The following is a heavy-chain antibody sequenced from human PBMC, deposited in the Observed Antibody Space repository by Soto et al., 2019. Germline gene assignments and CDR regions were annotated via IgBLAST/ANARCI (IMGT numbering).Heavy chain of an antibody. D-gene: IGHD1-26*01. CDR1: GDSVSSNSAA. Sequence: PSQTLSLTCALSGDSVSSNSAAWNWIRQSPWRGLEWLGRTYYRSKWYNDYAVSVKSRIIINPDTSKNQFSLQLNSVTPEDTAVYYCARDQGSIVGATMFDYWGQGTLVTVSS. V-gene: IGHV6-1*01. J-gene: IGHJ4*02. CDR3: ARDQGSIVGATMFDY. CDR2: TYYRSKWYN.